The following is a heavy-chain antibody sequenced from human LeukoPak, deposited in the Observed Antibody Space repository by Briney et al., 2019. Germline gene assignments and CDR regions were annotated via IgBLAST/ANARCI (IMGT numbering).Heavy chain of an antibody. CDR1: GYTFTSYG. V-gene: IGHV1-18*01. D-gene: IGHD2-2*01. CDR3: AREDIVVRAFDI. Sequence: ASVKVSCKASGYTFTSYGISWVRQAPGQGLEWMGWISAYNGNTNYAQKLQGRVTMTTDTSRSTAYMELRSLRSDDTAVYYCAREDIVVRAFDIWGQGTMVTVSS. J-gene: IGHJ3*02. CDR2: ISAYNGNT.